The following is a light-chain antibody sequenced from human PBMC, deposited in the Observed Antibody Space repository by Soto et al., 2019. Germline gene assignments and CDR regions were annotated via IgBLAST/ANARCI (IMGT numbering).Light chain of an antibody. CDR1: STDIGGYNY. CDR2: EVT. V-gene: IGLV2-14*03. J-gene: IGLJ3*02. Sequence: QSALTQPRSVSGSPGQSVTISCTGTSTDIGGYNYVSWYQQHPGKAPKVIIFEVTNRPSGVSDRFFGSKSGNTASLTISGLQADDEADYYCHSYTTRSTGVFGGGTKLTVL. CDR3: HSYTTRSTGV.